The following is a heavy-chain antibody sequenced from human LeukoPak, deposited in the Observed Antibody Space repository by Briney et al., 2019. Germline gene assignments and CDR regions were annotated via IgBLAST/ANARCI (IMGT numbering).Heavy chain of an antibody. V-gene: IGHV3-48*03. Sequence: GGSLRLSCAASGFAFSSYEMNWVRQAPGKGLECVSYISSSGRTKFYADSVKGRFTISRDNAKNSLYLQMNSLRAEDTAVYYCAPIEDPWGQGTLVTVSS. CDR1: GFAFSSYE. CDR2: ISSSGRTK. CDR3: APIEDP. J-gene: IGHJ5*02.